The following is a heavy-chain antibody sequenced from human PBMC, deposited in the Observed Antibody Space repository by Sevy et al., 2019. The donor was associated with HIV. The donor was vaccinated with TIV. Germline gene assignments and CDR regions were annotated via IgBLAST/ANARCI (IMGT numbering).Heavy chain of an antibody. V-gene: IGHV1-2*02. Sequence: ASVKVSCKTSGSTFSDDYIHWVRQAPGERLEWMGWINSAGTNYAETFQGRVTMTRDESITTAYMELNSLRSDDTATYYCATSANLDTSWFDPWGQGVVVTVSS. D-gene: IGHD1-1*01. J-gene: IGHJ5*02. CDR3: ATSANLDTSWFDP. CDR1: GSTFSDDY. CDR2: INSAGT.